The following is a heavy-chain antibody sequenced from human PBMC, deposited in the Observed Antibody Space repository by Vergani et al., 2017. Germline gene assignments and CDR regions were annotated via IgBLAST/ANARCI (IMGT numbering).Heavy chain of an antibody. J-gene: IGHJ4*02. D-gene: IGHD3-22*01. Sequence: EVQLVESGGGLVKPGGSLRLSCAASGFTFSSYSMNWVRQAPGKGLEWVSSISSSSSYIYYADYVKGRLTISRDNAKNSLYLQMNSLRAEDTAVYYCAREGFDSSGYYSPRFDYWGQGTLVTVSS. CDR1: GFTFSSYS. CDR3: AREGFDSSGYYSPRFDY. V-gene: IGHV3-21*01. CDR2: ISSSSSYI.